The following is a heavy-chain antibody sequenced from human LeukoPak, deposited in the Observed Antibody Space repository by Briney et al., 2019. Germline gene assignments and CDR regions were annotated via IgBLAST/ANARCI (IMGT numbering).Heavy chain of an antibody. D-gene: IGHD3-22*01. V-gene: IGHV3-48*03. CDR3: ARDENGYYYDSSGYYLPNSFDY. CDR1: GFTFTSYE. J-gene: IGHJ4*02. CDR2: IGSSGSTI. Sequence: GGSLRLSCAASGFTFTSYEMNWVRQAPGKGLEWVSYIGSSGSTIYYADSVKGRFTISRDNSKNTLYLQMNSLRAEDTAVYYCARDENGYYYDSSGYYLPNSFDYWGQGTLVTVSS.